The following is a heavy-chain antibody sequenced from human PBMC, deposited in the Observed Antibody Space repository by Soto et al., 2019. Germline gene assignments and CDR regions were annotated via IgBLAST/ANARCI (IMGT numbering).Heavy chain of an antibody. D-gene: IGHD3-9*01. CDR3: TTVHFDVLTGSFDY. V-gene: IGHV3-15*07. CDR2: IKSKIHGGTT. CDR1: GFTFGNAW. J-gene: IGHJ4*02. Sequence: EVHLVESGGGLVKPGGSLRLSRAASGFTFGNAWMNWFRQAPGKGLEWVGRIKSKIHGGTTDYAAPVRGRFTISRDDSKNTLFLQMNSLKTEDAAVYYCTTVHFDVLTGSFDYWGQGTLVTVSS.